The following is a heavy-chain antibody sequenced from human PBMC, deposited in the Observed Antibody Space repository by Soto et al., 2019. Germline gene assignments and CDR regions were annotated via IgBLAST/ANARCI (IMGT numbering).Heavy chain of an antibody. Sequence: EVQVVESGGGLVRPGGSLRLSCTASGFTFDSYTMNWLRQARGRGLEWVSSISATTTYKYYADSVEGRFTISRDNAKNSLYLQTNSLRAEDTAVYYCARGGASKSGHLWYFDFWGRGTLVTVSS. CDR3: ARGGASKSGHLWYFDF. J-gene: IGHJ2*01. D-gene: IGHD2-8*02. CDR1: GFTFDSYT. CDR2: ISATTTYK. V-gene: IGHV3-21*06.